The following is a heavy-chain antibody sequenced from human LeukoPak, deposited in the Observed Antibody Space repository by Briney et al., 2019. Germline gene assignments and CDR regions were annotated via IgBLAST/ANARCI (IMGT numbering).Heavy chain of an antibody. J-gene: IGHJ4*02. CDR1: GGSISSYY. CDR2: IYYSGST. Sequence: SETLFLTCTVSGGSISSYYWSWIRQPPGKGLEWIGYIYYSGSTNYNPSLKSRVTISVDTSKNQFSLKLSSVTAADTAVYYCARGTIGYCSSTSCAFDYWGQGTLVTVSS. D-gene: IGHD2-2*01. V-gene: IGHV4-59*01. CDR3: ARGTIGYCSSTSCAFDY.